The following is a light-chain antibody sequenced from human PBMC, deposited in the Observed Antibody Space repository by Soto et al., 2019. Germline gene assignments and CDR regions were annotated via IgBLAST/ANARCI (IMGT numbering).Light chain of an antibody. CDR1: QSVSSK. V-gene: IGKV3-15*01. CDR3: QQCNNWPPLT. J-gene: IGKJ4*01. Sequence: EIVMTQSPATLSVSPGERATLSCRASQSVSSKLAWYQQKPGQAPRLLIYGASTRATGIPARFSGSGSGTEFTLTISSLQSEDFAVYYCQQCNNWPPLTFGGGTKVEIK. CDR2: GAS.